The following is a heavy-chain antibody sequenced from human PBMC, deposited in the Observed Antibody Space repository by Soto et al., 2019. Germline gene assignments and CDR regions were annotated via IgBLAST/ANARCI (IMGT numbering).Heavy chain of an antibody. CDR1: GFTVSSNY. CDR3: ARDHPLRYCSSTSCPYGMDV. V-gene: IGHV3-53*01. D-gene: IGHD2-2*01. J-gene: IGHJ6*02. Sequence: GGSLRLSCAVSGFTVSSNYMSWVRQAPGKGLEWVSVIYSGGSTYYADSVKGRFTISRDNSKNTLYLQMNSLRAEDTAVYYCARDHPLRYCSSTSCPYGMDVWGQGTTVTVSS. CDR2: IYSGGST.